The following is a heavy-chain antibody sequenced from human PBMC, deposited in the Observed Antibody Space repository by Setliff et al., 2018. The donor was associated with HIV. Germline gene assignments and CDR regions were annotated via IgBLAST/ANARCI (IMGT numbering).Heavy chain of an antibody. V-gene: IGHV3-21*01. CDR3: ARGLYYYDSSGYYYRWFDP. J-gene: IGHJ5*02. CDR1: GFTFSSYS. CDR2: ISSSSSYI. D-gene: IGHD3-22*01. Sequence: GSLRLSCAASGFTFSSYSMNWVRQAPGKGLEWVSSISSSSSYIYYADSVKGRFTISRDNAENSLYLQMNSLRAEDTAVYYCARGLYYYDSSGYYYRWFDPWGQGTLVTVSS.